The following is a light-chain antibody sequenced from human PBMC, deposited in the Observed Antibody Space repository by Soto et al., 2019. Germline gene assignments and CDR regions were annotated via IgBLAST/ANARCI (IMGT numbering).Light chain of an antibody. J-gene: IGKJ1*01. CDR1: RSISDW. V-gene: IGKV1-5*01. Sequence: DIQMTQSPSTLSPSVGDTVTITCRASRSISDWLAWYQQKPGKAPKLLIFDASSLKSGVPSRFSGSGSGTEFTLTISRLQPDDVATYYCLQYNNYPWTFGQGTKVDIK. CDR3: LQYNNYPWT. CDR2: DAS.